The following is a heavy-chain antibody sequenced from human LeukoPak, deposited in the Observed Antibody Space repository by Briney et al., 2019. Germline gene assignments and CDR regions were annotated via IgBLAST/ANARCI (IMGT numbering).Heavy chain of an antibody. V-gene: IGHV1-69*13. CDR3: ARESGYSYGYFDY. J-gene: IGHJ4*02. Sequence: SVKVSCKASGGTFISYAISWVRQAPGQGLEWMGRIIPIFGIANYAQKFQGRVTITADESTSTAYMELSSLRSEDTAVYYCARESGYSYGYFDYWGQGTLVTVSS. D-gene: IGHD5-18*01. CDR1: GGTFISYA. CDR2: IIPIFGIA.